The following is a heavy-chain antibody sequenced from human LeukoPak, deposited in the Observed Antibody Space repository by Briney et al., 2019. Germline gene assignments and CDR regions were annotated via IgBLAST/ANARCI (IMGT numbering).Heavy chain of an antibody. D-gene: IGHD5-18*01. J-gene: IGHJ4*02. CDR1: GYSFSSNW. CDR2: IYPGDSDT. CDR3: AGGGGQLWWTY. Sequence: GESLKISCKGSGYSFSSNWIGGVRQMPGTGLEWMGIIYPGDSDTRYSPSLQGQVTISADKSISTAYLQWSSLKASDTAMYYCAGGGGQLWWTYWGQGTLVIVSS. V-gene: IGHV5-51*01.